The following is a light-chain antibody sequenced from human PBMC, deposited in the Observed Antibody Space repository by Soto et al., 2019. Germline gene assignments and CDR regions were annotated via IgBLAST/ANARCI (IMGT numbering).Light chain of an antibody. J-gene: IGLJ2*01. CDR1: SSDVGSYNL. CDR3: SSHARSGTLL. V-gene: IGLV2-23*01. CDR2: EGT. Sequence: QSALTQPASVSGSPGQSITISCTGTSSDVGSYNLVSWYQQHPGKAPNLIIYEGTKRPSGVSDRFSGSKSGNTASLTISGLQAEDEADYYCSSHARSGTLLFGGGTKLTVL.